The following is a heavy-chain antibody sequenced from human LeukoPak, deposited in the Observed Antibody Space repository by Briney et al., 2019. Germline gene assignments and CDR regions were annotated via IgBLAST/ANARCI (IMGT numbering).Heavy chain of an antibody. CDR2: ISSSSSYT. V-gene: IGHV3-11*06. CDR1: GFTFSDYY. CDR3: AREPGDCSSTCCSYVGLDAFDI. D-gene: IGHD2-2*01. Sequence: GGSLRLSCAASGFTFSDYYMSWIRQAPGKGLEWVSYISSSSSYTNYADSVKGRFTISRDNAKNSLYLQMNSLRAEDTAVYYCAREPGDCSSTCCSYVGLDAFDIWGQGTMVTVSS. J-gene: IGHJ3*02.